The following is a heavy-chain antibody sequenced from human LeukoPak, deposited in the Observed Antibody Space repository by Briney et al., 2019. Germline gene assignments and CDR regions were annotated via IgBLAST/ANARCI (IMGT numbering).Heavy chain of an antibody. J-gene: IGHJ6*02. CDR2: IKQDGSEK. CDR3: VKDQYGSGSHLTGMDV. D-gene: IGHD3-10*01. Sequence: GGSLRLSCAASGFTFSSYAMTWVRQAPGKGLEWVANIKQDGSEKYYVDSVKGRFTISRDNSKNTLYLQMNSLRAEDTAVYYCVKDQYGSGSHLTGMDVWGQGTTVIVSS. V-gene: IGHV3-7*01. CDR1: GFTFSSYA.